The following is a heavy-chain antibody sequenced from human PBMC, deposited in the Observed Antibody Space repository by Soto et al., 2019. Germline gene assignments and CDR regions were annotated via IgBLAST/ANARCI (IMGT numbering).Heavy chain of an antibody. J-gene: IGHJ4*02. CDR1: GFTFSSYS. Sequence: PGGSLRLCCAASGFTFSSYSMNWVRQAPGKGLEWVSSITSSSAFLYYADSLKGRFTISRDNARNSLYLQMHSLRAEDTAVYYCARETASGTTNLDYWGQGTLVTVSS. CDR2: ITSSSAFL. V-gene: IGHV3-21*01. CDR3: ARETASGTTNLDY. D-gene: IGHD1-7*01.